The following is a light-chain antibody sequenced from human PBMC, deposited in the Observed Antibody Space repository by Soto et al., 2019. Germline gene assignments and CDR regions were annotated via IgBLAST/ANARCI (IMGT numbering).Light chain of an antibody. CDR3: QQYNSSPT. CDR1: QSVSSN. CDR2: GAS. V-gene: IGKV3-15*01. Sequence: EIVMTQSPATLSVSPGERATLSCRASQSVSSNLAWYQQKPGQAPRLLIYGASTRATGIPARFRGSGSGTEFTLTISSLQSEDFATYYCQQYNSSPTFGQGTKVEIK. J-gene: IGKJ1*01.